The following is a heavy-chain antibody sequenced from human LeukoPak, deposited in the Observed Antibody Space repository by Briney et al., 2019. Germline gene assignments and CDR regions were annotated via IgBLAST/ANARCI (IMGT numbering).Heavy chain of an antibody. V-gene: IGHV4-59*01. CDR2: IYYSGST. CDR1: GGSISSYY. J-gene: IGHJ6*02. D-gene: IGHD2-2*02. CDR3: AADIVVVPAAIRGHYYGMDV. Sequence: SETLSLTCTVSGGSISSYYWSWIRQPPGKGLEWIGYIYYSGSTNYNPSLKSRVTISVDTSKNQFSLKLSSVTAADTAVYYCAADIVVVPAAIRGHYYGMDVWGQGTTVTVSS.